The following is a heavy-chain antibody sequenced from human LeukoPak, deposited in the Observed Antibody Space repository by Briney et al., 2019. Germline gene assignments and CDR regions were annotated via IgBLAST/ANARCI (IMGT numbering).Heavy chain of an antibody. CDR2: INGDGRNI. CDR1: GFTFSSYW. V-gene: IGHV3-74*01. Sequence: GGSLRLSCVASGFTFSSYWMHWVRQDPRKGPVWVSRINGDGRNINYADSVRGRFTISRDNAKNTLYLQMNTLRVEDTAVYYCTRDLMDYDVSTGLHHYYMDVWGQGTTVTVSS. D-gene: IGHD3-9*01. J-gene: IGHJ6*02. CDR3: TRDLMDYDVSTGLHHYYMDV.